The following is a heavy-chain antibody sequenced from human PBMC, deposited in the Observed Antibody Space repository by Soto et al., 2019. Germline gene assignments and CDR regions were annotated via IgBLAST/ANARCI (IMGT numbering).Heavy chain of an antibody. CDR3: ARDRGDSSSPTYGYYYYGMDV. CDR2: IWYDGSNK. V-gene: IGHV3-33*01. D-gene: IGHD6-13*01. Sequence: PGGSLRLSCAASGFTFSSYGMHWVRQAPGKGLEWVAVIWYDGSNKYYADSVKGRFTISRDNSKNTLYLQMNSLRAEDTAVYYCARDRGDSSSPTYGYYYYGMDVWRQGTTVTVSS. J-gene: IGHJ6*02. CDR1: GFTFSSYG.